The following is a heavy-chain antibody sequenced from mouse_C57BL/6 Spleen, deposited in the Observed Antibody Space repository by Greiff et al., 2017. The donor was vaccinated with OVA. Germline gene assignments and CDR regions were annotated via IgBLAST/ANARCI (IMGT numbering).Heavy chain of an antibody. CDR3: ARSSPLKTAQADD. Sequence: QVQLQQPGAELVKPGASVKLSCKASGYTFTSYWMQWVKQRPGQGLEWIGEIDPSDSYTNYNQKFKGKATLTVDTSSSTAYMQLSSLTSEDSAVYYCARSSPLKTAQADDWGQGTTLTVSS. CDR2: IDPSDSYT. V-gene: IGHV1-50*01. D-gene: IGHD3-2*02. J-gene: IGHJ2*01. CDR1: GYTFTSYW.